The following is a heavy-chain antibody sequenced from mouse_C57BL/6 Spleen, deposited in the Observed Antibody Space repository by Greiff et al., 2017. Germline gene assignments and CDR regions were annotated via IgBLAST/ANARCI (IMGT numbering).Heavy chain of an antibody. CDR1: GFSLTSYA. J-gene: IGHJ4*01. V-gene: IGHV2-9-1*01. D-gene: IGHD2-2*01. CDR2: IWTGGGP. CDR3: ARKWLEDYYAMYY. Sequence: VMLVESGPGLVAPSQRLSITCTVSGFSLTSYAISWVRQPPGQGLEWLGVIWTGGGPNYNSALTSRLSISKDNSKSQVFLKMNSLHTDDTARYYCARKWLEDYYAMYYWGQGTSVTVSS.